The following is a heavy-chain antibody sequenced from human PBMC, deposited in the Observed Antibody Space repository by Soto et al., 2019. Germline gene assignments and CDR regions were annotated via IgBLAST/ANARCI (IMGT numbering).Heavy chain of an antibody. D-gene: IGHD1-26*01. J-gene: IGHJ6*02. V-gene: IGHV3-30*18. Sequence: RSLRLSCAASGFTFSSYGMHWVRQAPGKGLEWVAVISYDGSNKYYADSVKGRFTISRDNSKNTLYLQMNSLRAEDTAVYYCAKDRLVGVAWGDVYYYGMDVWGQGTTVTVSS. CDR1: GFTFSSYG. CDR2: ISYDGSNK. CDR3: AKDRLVGVAWGDVYYYGMDV.